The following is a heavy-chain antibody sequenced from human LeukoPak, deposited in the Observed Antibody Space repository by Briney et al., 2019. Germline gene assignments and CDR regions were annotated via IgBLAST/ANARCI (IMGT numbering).Heavy chain of an antibody. CDR2: IYTSGST. Sequence: SETLSLTCTVSGGSISSYYWSWIRQPAGKGLEWIGRIYTSGSTNYNPSLKSRVTMSVDTSKNQSSLKLSSVTAADTAVYYCARSLTSSWYNNYYYGMDVWGQGTTVTVSS. CDR3: ARSLTSSWYNNYYYGMDV. J-gene: IGHJ6*02. CDR1: GGSISSYY. V-gene: IGHV4-4*07. D-gene: IGHD6-13*01.